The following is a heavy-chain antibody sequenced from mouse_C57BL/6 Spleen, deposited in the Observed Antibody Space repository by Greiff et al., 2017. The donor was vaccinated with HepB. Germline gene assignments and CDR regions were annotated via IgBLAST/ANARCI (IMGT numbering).Heavy chain of an antibody. J-gene: IGHJ1*03. D-gene: IGHD2-3*01. CDR2: IDPSDSET. CDR3: ARPDGYYWYFDV. V-gene: IGHV1-52*01. CDR1: GYTFTSYW. Sequence: QVQLKQPGAELVRPGSSVKLSCKASGYTFTSYWMHWVKQRPIQGLEWIGNIDPSDSETHYNQKFKDKATLTVDKSSSTAYMQLSSLTSEDSAVYYCARPDGYYWYFDVWGTGTTVTVSS.